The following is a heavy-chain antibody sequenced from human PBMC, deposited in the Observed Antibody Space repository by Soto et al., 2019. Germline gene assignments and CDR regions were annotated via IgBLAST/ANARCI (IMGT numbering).Heavy chain of an antibody. CDR2: ISGSGGST. V-gene: IGHV3-23*01. J-gene: IGHJ6*02. D-gene: IGHD5-18*01. Sequence: GGSLRLSCAASGFTFSSYAMSWVRQAPGKGLEWVSAISGSGGSTYYADSVKGRFTISRDNSKNTLYLQMNSLRAEDTAVYYCAKADTAMVLYYYYGMDVWGQGTTVTVSS. CDR1: GFTFSSYA. CDR3: AKADTAMVLYYYYGMDV.